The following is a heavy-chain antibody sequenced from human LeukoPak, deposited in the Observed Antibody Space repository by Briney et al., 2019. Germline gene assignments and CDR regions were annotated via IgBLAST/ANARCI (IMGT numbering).Heavy chain of an antibody. V-gene: IGHV3-21*01. J-gene: IGHJ4*02. CDR1: GFTFSSYS. CDR3: ARDREDIAVAGPGY. Sequence: PGGSLRLSCAASGFTFSSYSMNWVRQAPGKGLEWVSSISSSSSYIYYADPVKGRFTISRDNAKNSLYLQMNSLRAEDTAVYYCARDREDIAVAGPGYWGQGTLVTVSS. CDR2: ISSSSSYI. D-gene: IGHD6-19*01.